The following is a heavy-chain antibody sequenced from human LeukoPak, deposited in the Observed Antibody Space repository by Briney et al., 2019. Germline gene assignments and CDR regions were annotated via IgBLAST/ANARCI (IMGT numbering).Heavy chain of an antibody. Sequence: PGGSLRLSCAASGFTFSSYAMSWVRQAPGKGLESVSAISGSGGSTYYADSVKGRFTISRDNSKNTLYLQMNSLRAEDTAVYYCAKSWAGPHYGMDVWGKGTTVTVSS. CDR2: ISGSGGST. CDR1: GFTFSSYA. D-gene: IGHD3-10*01. J-gene: IGHJ6*04. V-gene: IGHV3-23*01. CDR3: AKSWAGPHYGMDV.